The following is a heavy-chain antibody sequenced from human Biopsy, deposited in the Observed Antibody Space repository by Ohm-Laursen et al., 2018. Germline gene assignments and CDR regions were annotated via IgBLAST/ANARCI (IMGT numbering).Heavy chain of an antibody. Sequence: GSSVKVSCKVSGHALSELSMHWVRQSPGKGLEWMGGFSPEEGETLYAQKFQGRATMSEDTSTDTAYMELSSLTSEDTAVYYCAADIIFTLDSWGQGTLVTVSS. CDR2: FSPEEGET. D-gene: IGHD2/OR15-2a*01. V-gene: IGHV1-24*01. J-gene: IGHJ4*02. CDR3: AADIIFTLDS. CDR1: GHALSELS.